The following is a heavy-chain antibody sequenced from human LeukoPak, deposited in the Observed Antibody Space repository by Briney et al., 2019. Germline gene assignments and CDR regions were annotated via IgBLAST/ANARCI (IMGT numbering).Heavy chain of an antibody. V-gene: IGHV3-21*01. CDR1: GFTFSSYS. J-gene: IGHJ4*02. D-gene: IGHD3-22*01. CDR3: ASSRLVVGIDY. CDR2: ISSSSSYI. Sequence: PGGSLRLSCAASGFTFSSYSMNWVRQAPGKGLEWVSSISSSSSYIYYADSVKGRFTISRDNAKNSLYLLMNSLRAEDTAVYYCASSRLVVGIDYWGQGTLVTVSS.